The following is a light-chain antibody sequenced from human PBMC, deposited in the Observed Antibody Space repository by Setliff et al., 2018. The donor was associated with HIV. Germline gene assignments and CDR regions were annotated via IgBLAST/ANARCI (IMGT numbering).Light chain of an antibody. V-gene: IGLV1-40*01. CDR3: SSYTSSSSYV. CDR2: DNN. J-gene: IGLJ1*01. CDR1: SSNIGTGYD. Sequence: QSVLTQPPSVSGAPGQRVTISCTGSSSNIGTGYDVHWYQQLPGTAPKLLIHDNNNRPSGVPDRFSGSKSGTSASLAITGLQAEDEADYYCSSYTSSSSYVFGTGTKVTVL.